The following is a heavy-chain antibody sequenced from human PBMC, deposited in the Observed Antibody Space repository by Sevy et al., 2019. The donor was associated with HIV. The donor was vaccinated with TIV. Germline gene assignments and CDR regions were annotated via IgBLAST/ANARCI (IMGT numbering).Heavy chain of an antibody. CDR3: ARGPLYGSGNFYYFDY. J-gene: IGHJ4*02. Sequence: ASVKVSCKASGYTFTRYYMHWVRQAPGQGLEWMGIINPSGGSTRYAQKFQGRVTMTRDTSTSTVYMELSSLRSEDTAVYYCARGPLYGSGNFYYFDYWGQGTLVTVSS. V-gene: IGHV1-46*01. D-gene: IGHD3-10*01. CDR1: GYTFTRYY. CDR2: INPSGGST.